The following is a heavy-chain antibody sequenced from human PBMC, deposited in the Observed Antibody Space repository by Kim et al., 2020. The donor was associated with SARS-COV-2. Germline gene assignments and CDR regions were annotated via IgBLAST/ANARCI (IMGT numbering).Heavy chain of an antibody. CDR1: GGTFSSYA. CDR3: ARAGSVLRYFDWLLPRAAFDS. J-gene: IGHJ3*02. Sequence: SVKVSCKASGGTFSSYAISWVRQAPGQGLEWMGGIIPIFGTANYAQKFQGRVTITADESTSTAYMELSSLRSEDTAVYYCARAGSVLRYFDWLLPRAAFDSWGQGTMVTVSS. D-gene: IGHD3-9*01. CDR2: IIPIFGTA. V-gene: IGHV1-69*13.